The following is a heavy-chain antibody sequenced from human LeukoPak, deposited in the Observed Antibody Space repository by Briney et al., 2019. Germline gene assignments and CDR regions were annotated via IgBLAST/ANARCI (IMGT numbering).Heavy chain of an antibody. D-gene: IGHD3-16*01. CDR2: IIPILGIA. V-gene: IGHV1-69*04. CDR1: GGTFSSYA. CDR3: ASNLGEGSNDY. J-gene: IGHJ4*02. Sequence: GASVKVSCKASGGTFSSYAISWVRQAPGQGLEWMGRIIPILGIANYAQKFQGRVTITADKSTSTAYMELSSLRSEDTAVYYCASNLGEGSNDYWGQGTLVTVSS.